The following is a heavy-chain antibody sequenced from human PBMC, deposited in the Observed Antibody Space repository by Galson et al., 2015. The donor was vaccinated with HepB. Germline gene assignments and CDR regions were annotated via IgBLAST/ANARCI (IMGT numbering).Heavy chain of an antibody. J-gene: IGHJ3*02. CDR3: AKEGSSTSVMVVVHPGPFDI. CDR1: GFTFSTYA. D-gene: IGHD3-22*01. V-gene: IGHV3-30*18. CDR2: TSHGGSDK. Sequence: SLRLSCAASGFTFSTYAMYWVRQAPGKGLEWVAVTSHGGSDKNYVDSVKGGFTISRDNSKNTLYLQMNSLSSEGTAVYYCAKEGSSTSVMVVVHPGPFDIWGQGTMVTVSS.